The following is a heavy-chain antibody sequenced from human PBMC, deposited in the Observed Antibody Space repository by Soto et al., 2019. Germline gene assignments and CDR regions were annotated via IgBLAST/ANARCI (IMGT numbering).Heavy chain of an antibody. V-gene: IGHV4-59*01. J-gene: IGHJ4*02. CDR2: IYHSGST. CDR3: ARDNYGEFDY. D-gene: IGHD4-17*01. CDR1: GFYITSFY. Sequence: SETMSLTYTFSGFYITSFYWSLIRQPQGKGLEWIGYIYHSGSTTYNPSLKSRVTISVDTSKNQFSLKLTSVTAADTAVYYCARDNYGEFDYWGQGTLVTVSS.